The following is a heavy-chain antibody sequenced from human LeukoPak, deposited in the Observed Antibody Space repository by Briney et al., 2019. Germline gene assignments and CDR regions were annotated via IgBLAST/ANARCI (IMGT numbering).Heavy chain of an antibody. CDR3: ARESCSSTSCSSVSGWSARRWVFDY. CDR1: GFTFNSYA. V-gene: IGHV3-33*01. Sequence: PGRSLRLSCAASGFTFNSYAMHWVRQAPGRGLEWVAVIWYDGSNKYYADSVKGRFTISRDNSKNTLYLQMNSLRAEDTAVYYCARESCSSTSCSSVSGWSARRWVFDYWGQGTLVTVSS. D-gene: IGHD2-2*01. J-gene: IGHJ4*02. CDR2: IWYDGSNK.